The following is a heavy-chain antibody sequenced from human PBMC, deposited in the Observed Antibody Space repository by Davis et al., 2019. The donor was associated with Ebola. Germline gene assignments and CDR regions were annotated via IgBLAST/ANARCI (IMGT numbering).Heavy chain of an antibody. CDR2: IFPGDSDT. Sequence: GESLKISCKGSGYSFTRYWIVWVRQMPGKGLECMGIIFPGDSDTRYSPSFQGQVTISADKSISTAYLQWSSLKASDTAMYYCARSMVPAAIGCFDYWGQGTLVTVSS. V-gene: IGHV5-51*01. J-gene: IGHJ4*02. D-gene: IGHD2-2*01. CDR1: GYSFTRYW. CDR3: ARSMVPAAIGCFDY.